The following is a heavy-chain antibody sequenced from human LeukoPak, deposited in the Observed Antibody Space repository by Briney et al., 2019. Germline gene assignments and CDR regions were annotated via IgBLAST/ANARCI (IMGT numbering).Heavy chain of an antibody. V-gene: IGHV4-59*01. CDR1: GGSISSYY. CDR3: ARASSSSWYGDY. D-gene: IGHD6-13*01. Sequence: SETLSLTCTASGGSISSYYWSWIRQPPGKGLEWIGYIYYSGSTNYNPSLKSRVTISLDTSKNQFSLKLSSVTAADTAVYYCARASSSSWYGDYWGQGTLVTVSS. CDR2: IYYSGST. J-gene: IGHJ4*02.